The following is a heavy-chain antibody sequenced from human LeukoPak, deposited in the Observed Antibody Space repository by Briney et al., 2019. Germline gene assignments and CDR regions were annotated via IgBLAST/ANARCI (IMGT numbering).Heavy chain of an antibody. J-gene: IGHJ4*02. Sequence: SETLSLTCAVSGPSISIGGYSWAWLRQPPGKGLEWIGYIYHSGSTYYDPVLKSRVTISVDRSKNQFSLKLSSVTAADTAVYYCARAIGVGSYCSSTSCLGVFDYWGQGTLVTVSS. D-gene: IGHD2-2*01. V-gene: IGHV4-30-2*01. CDR1: GPSISIGGYS. CDR2: IYHSGST. CDR3: ARAIGVGSYCSSTSCLGVFDY.